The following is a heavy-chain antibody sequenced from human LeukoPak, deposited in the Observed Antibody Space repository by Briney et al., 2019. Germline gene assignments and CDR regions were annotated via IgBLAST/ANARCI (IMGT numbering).Heavy chain of an antibody. Sequence: GGSLRLSCAASGFTFSSYAMSWVRQAPGKGLEWVSAISGSGGSTYYADSVKGRFTISRDNSKNTLYLQMNSLRAEDTAVYYCARDGGSYNKFFDYWGQGTLVTVSS. V-gene: IGHV3-23*01. CDR3: ARDGGSYNKFFDY. J-gene: IGHJ4*02. CDR1: GFTFSSYA. CDR2: ISGSGGST. D-gene: IGHD1-26*01.